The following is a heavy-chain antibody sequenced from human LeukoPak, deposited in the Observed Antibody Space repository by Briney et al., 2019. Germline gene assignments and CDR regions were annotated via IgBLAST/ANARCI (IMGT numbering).Heavy chain of an antibody. CDR3: ASSITIFGVVVVQFDY. CDR1: GGSISSSSYY. CDR2: IYYSGST. Sequence: PSETLSLTCTVSGGSISSSSYYWGWIRQPPGKGLEWIGSIYYSGSTYYNPSLESRVTISVDTSKNQFSLKLSSVTAADTAVYYCASSITIFGVVVVQFDYWGQGTLVTVSS. J-gene: IGHJ4*02. V-gene: IGHV4-39*01. D-gene: IGHD3-3*01.